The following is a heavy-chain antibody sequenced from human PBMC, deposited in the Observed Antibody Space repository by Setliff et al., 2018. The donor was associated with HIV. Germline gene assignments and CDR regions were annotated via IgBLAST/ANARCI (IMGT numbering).Heavy chain of an antibody. Sequence: SETLSLTCSVSGVSVGSGDYYWHWIRQHPEKALEWIGYIFHSGDTYYNPSLKSRISMSVDTSKNQFSLELTSLTAEDTAVYYCARGGARGDYGYFDYWGQGTLVTVSS. J-gene: IGHJ4*02. CDR2: IFHSGDT. CDR1: GVSVGSGDYY. V-gene: IGHV4-31*03. D-gene: IGHD4-17*01. CDR3: ARGGARGDYGYFDY.